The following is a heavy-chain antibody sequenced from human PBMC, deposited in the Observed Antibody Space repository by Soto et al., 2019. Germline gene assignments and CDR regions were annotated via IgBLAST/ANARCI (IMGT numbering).Heavy chain of an antibody. D-gene: IGHD3-10*01. CDR1: AGSISSGAYY. CDR3: ARGVYSGSGVIWLDP. J-gene: IGHJ5*02. V-gene: IGHV4-31*03. Sequence: QVQLQESGPGLVKPSQTLSLTCTVSAGSISSGAYYWSWIRQHPGKGLEWIGYVYYSGTTYYHTSVQSRLTMAVHTSENQFSLKLSSLTAADTAVYYCARGVYSGSGVIWLDPWGPGTLVTVSS. CDR2: VYYSGTT.